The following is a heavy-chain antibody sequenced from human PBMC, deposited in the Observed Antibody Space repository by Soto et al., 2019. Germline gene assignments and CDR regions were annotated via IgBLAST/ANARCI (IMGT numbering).Heavy chain of an antibody. J-gene: IGHJ4*02. V-gene: IGHV1-3*01. CDR3: ARDRTMVRGSALGY. CDR2: TNAGNGNT. Sequence: ASVKVSCKASGYTFTSYAMHWVRQAPGQRLEWMGWTNAGNGNTKYSQKFQGRVTITRDTSASTAYMELSSLRSEDTAVYYCARDRTMVRGSALGYWGQGTLVTVSS. D-gene: IGHD3-10*01. CDR1: GYTFTSYA.